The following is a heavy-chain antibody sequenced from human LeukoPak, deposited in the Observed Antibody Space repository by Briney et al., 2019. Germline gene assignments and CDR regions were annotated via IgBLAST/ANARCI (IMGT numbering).Heavy chain of an antibody. D-gene: IGHD3-9*01. CDR3: ARVAGYYHFDY. CDR2: IYSSGNT. Sequence: SETLSLTCTVSGGSFSSSSNYYWGWIRQPPGKGLEWIGSIYSSGNTYYNPSLKSRVTISVDTSKNQFSLKLSSVTAADTAVYYCARVAGYYHFDYWGQGTLVTVSS. V-gene: IGHV4-39*07. J-gene: IGHJ4*02. CDR1: GGSFSSSSNYY.